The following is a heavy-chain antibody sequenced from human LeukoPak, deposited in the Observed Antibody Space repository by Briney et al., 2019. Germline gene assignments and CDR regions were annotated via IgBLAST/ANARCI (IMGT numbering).Heavy chain of an antibody. CDR1: GFTFSNAW. Sequence: GGSLRLSCAASGFTFSNAWMSWVRQAPGKGLEWVGRIKSKTDGGTTDYAAPVKGRFTISRDDSKNTLYLQMNSLRAEDTAVYYCAKDPGSSSWYDFDYWGQGTLVTVSS. CDR2: IKSKTDGGTT. J-gene: IGHJ4*02. V-gene: IGHV3-15*01. CDR3: AKDPGSSSWYDFDY. D-gene: IGHD6-13*01.